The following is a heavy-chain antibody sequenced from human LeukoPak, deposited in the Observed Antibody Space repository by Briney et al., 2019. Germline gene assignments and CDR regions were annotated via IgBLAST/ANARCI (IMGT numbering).Heavy chain of an antibody. CDR2: INSDVSIT. CDR1: GFTFNTYS. V-gene: IGHV3-74*01. J-gene: IGHJ4*02. Sequence: PGGSLRLSCAASGFTFNTYSMHWVRQTPGKGLVRVSHINSDVSITTYADSVKGRFTISRDNAKNTLYLEMNSLRAEDTAVYSCVRAGLTGGLDYWGQGTLVTVSS. D-gene: IGHD2-8*02. CDR3: VRAGLTGGLDY.